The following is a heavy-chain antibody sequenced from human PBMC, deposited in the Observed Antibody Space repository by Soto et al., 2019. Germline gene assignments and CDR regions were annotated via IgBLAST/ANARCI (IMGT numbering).Heavy chain of an antibody. CDR3: ARGYDRNWFDP. Sequence: GVSVKVSCKASGYTFTDYYLHWVRQAPGQGLEWMGGIIPIFGTANYAQKFQGRVTITADESTSTAYMELSSLRSEDTAVYYCARGYDRNWFDPWGQGTLVTVSS. CDR2: IIPIFGTA. CDR1: GYTFTDYY. V-gene: IGHV1-69*13. D-gene: IGHD2-2*01. J-gene: IGHJ5*02.